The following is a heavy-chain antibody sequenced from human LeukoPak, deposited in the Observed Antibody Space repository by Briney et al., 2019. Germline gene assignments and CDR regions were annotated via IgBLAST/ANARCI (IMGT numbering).Heavy chain of an antibody. CDR3: AKTFIFGGDHFQH. CDR1: GLTFSTYA. Sequence: GGSLRLSCAASGLTFSTYAMSWVRQAPGKGLEWVSGISGSGDTTYYADSVKGRFTTSRDNSKNTLYLQMSSLRADDTAVYYCAKTFIFGGDHFQHWGQGTLVTVFS. V-gene: IGHV3-23*01. CDR2: ISGSGDTT. D-gene: IGHD2-21*02. J-gene: IGHJ1*01.